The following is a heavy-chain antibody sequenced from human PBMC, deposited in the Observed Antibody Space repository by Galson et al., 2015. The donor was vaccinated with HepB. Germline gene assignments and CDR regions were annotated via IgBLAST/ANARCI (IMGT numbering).Heavy chain of an antibody. CDR1: GGSVTSGSYC. D-gene: IGHD6-13*01. V-gene: IGHV4-61*01. CDR3: ARLRYNSSWSWVYYFDY. CDR2: INYSGST. Sequence: LSLTCTVSGGSVTSGSYCWSWIRQPPGKGLEWIGYINYSGSTNYNPSLKSRVTISVDTSKNQFSLKLNSVTAADTAVYYCARLRYNSSWSWVYYFDYWGQGALVTVSS. J-gene: IGHJ4*02.